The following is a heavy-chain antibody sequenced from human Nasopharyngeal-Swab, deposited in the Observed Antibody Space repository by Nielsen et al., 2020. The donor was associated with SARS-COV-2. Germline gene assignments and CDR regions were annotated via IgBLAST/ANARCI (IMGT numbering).Heavy chain of an antibody. CDR2: ISAYNGNT. D-gene: IGHD3-3*01. Sequence: ASVKVSCMASGYTFTSYGISWVRQAPGQGLEWMGWISAYNGNTNYAQKLQGRVTMTTDTSTSTAYMELRNLRSADTAVYYCARDDSSNYDFWSGYYTSFDYWGQGTLVTVSS. CDR1: GYTFTSYG. CDR3: ARDDSSNYDFWSGYYTSFDY. V-gene: IGHV1-18*01. J-gene: IGHJ4*02.